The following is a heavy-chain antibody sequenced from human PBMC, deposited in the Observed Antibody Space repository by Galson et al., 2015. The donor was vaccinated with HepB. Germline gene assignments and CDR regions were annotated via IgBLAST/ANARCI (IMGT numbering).Heavy chain of an antibody. D-gene: IGHD3-10*01. CDR3: AVNYGSGSYYDY. V-gene: IGHV3-11*06. CDR2: ISSSSSYT. J-gene: IGHJ4*02. Sequence: SLRLSCAASGFTFSDYYMSWIRQAPGKGLEWVSYISSSSSYTNYADSVKGRFTISRDNAKNSLYLQMNSLRAEDTAVYCCAVNYGSGSYYDYWGQGTLVTVSS. CDR1: GFTFSDYY.